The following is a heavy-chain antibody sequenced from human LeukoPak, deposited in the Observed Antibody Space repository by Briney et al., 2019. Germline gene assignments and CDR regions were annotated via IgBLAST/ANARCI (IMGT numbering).Heavy chain of an antibody. J-gene: IGHJ4*02. D-gene: IGHD5-24*01. V-gene: IGHV1-2*02. CDR1: GHTFTGYY. CDR3: ATDGYNTPALDY. Sequence: ASVKVSCKASGHTFTGYYMHWVRQAPGQGLEWMGWINPNSGGTNYAQKFQGRVTMTRDTSISTAYMELSRLRSDDTAVYYCATDGYNTPALDYWGQGTLVTVSS. CDR2: INPNSGGT.